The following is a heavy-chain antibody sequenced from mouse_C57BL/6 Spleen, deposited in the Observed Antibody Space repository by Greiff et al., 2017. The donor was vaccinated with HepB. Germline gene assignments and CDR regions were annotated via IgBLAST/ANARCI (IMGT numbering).Heavy chain of an antibody. Sequence: VQLQQSGAELVRPGASVKLSCKASGYTFTDYYINWVKQRPGQGLEWIARIYPGSGNTYYNEKFKGKATLTAEKSSSTSYMQLSSLTSEDSAVYFCAREGNGSSPFAYWGQVTLVTVSA. J-gene: IGHJ3*01. CDR3: AREGNGSSPFAY. D-gene: IGHD1-1*01. V-gene: IGHV1-76*01. CDR2: IYPGSGNT. CDR1: GYTFTDYY.